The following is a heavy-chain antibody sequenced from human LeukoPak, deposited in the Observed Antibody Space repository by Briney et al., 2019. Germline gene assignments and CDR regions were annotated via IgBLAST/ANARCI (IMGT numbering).Heavy chain of an antibody. CDR1: GGSFSGYY. Sequence: PSETLSLTCAVYGGSFSGYYWSWIRQPPGKGLEWIGEINHSGSTNYNPSLKSRVTISVDTSKNQFSLKLSSMTAADTAVYYCARARAAMGDAFDIWGQGTMVTVSS. CDR3: ARARAAMGDAFDI. D-gene: IGHD5-18*01. J-gene: IGHJ3*02. V-gene: IGHV4-34*01. CDR2: INHSGST.